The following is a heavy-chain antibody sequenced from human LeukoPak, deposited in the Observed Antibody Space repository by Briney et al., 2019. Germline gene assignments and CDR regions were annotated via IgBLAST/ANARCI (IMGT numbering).Heavy chain of an antibody. J-gene: IGHJ4*02. D-gene: IGHD5-24*01. CDR2: IKQDASEK. CDR1: GFTFTNYW. Sequence: GGSLRLSCAASGFTFTNYWMSWVRQAPGKGLEWVANIKQDASEKYSVDSVKGRFTISRDNARNSVYLQMSSLRAEDTAVYYCARDRRDGYNVLDYWGQGTLVTVSS. V-gene: IGHV3-7*01. CDR3: ARDRRDGYNVLDY.